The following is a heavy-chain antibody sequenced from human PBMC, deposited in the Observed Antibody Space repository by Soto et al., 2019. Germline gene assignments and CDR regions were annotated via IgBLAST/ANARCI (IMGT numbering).Heavy chain of an antibody. D-gene: IGHD3-10*01. J-gene: IGHJ4*02. CDR3: ARAGFSYGHLLF. V-gene: IGHV4-30-4*01. CDR1: GGPIKTGDYY. CDR2: VFYSGAT. Sequence: QVQLKESGPGLVKPSETLSLTCYVSGGPIKTGDYYWNWIRQPPGKGLEWIGYVFYSGATNYSPSLKSRAAISMDTSKNQYSLSLPSVTAADTAVYYCARAGFSYGHLLFWGQGIRVTVST.